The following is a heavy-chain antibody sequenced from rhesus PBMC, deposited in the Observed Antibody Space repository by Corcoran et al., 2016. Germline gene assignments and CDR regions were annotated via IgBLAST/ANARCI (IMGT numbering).Heavy chain of an antibody. Sequence: QVQLQESGPCLLKPSYTLSLTCDVSGGYIRGGYGWGWIRQPPGEGLGWIGSIYSSNGNTYYNPSLKSLVTISTDTAKNQFSLKLSSVTAADTAVYYCARETREQRLLIKSTYFYYWGQGVLVTVSS. J-gene: IGHJ4*01. V-gene: IGHV4S7*01. CDR1: GGYIRGGYG. D-gene: IGHD6-31*01. CDR3: ARETREQRLLIKSTYFYY. CDR2: IYSSNGNT.